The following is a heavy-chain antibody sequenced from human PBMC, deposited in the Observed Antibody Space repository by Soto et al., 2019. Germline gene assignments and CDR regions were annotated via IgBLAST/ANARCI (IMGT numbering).Heavy chain of an antibody. J-gene: IGHJ6*01. Sequence: VESLRLSCVGSGFTFSTYSINWVRQAPGKGLGWVSSISSRSDIYYADSVKGRFTISRDNAKNSVSLQMNSLRAEDTAVYYCAREYTAWPLAYGLDVWGQGTTVTVSS. CDR3: AREYTAWPLAYGLDV. CDR2: ISSRSDI. CDR1: GFTFSTYS. V-gene: IGHV3-21*01. D-gene: IGHD2-2*02.